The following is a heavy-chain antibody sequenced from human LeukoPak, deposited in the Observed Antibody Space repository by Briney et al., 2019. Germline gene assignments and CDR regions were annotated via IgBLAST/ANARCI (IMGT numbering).Heavy chain of an antibody. J-gene: IGHJ6*03. Sequence: GGSLRLSCAASGFTFSSYWMHWVRQAPGKGLVWVSRINTDGSSTSYADSVKGRFTISRDNAKNTLYLQMNSLRAEDTAVYYCARVAYCGGDCRDYYYYMDVWGKGTTVTVSS. V-gene: IGHV3-74*01. CDR3: ARVAYCGGDCRDYYYYMDV. CDR2: INTDGSST. D-gene: IGHD2-21*01. CDR1: GFTFSSYW.